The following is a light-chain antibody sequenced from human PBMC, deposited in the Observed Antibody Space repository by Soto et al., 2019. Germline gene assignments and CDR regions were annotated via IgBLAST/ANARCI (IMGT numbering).Light chain of an antibody. Sequence: VMTQAPATLSVSPGKRATLSCRLSQSCSGNYLTWYQHKPGQAPRLLIYAASSRATGSPDRFSGGGSGTDFTLTISRLEPEDFAVYYCQQYGYSPITFGQGTRLEI. V-gene: IGKV3-20*01. CDR3: QQYGYSPIT. CDR1: QSCSGNY. CDR2: AAS. J-gene: IGKJ5*01.